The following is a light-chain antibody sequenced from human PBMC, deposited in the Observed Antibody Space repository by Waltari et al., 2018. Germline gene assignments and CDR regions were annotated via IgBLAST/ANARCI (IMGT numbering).Light chain of an antibody. CDR3: LQYNFKPHS. Sequence: DVQMTQSPSSLSASVGDRVTITCTASKGINSYLNWYQQIPGNVPTRLIYAVSSLESGVPSRCSGSGSGTEFSLTISSLHPEDIAVDYCLQYNFKPHSCGQGT. J-gene: IGKJ2*03. V-gene: IGKV1-17*01. CDR2: AVS. CDR1: KGINSY.